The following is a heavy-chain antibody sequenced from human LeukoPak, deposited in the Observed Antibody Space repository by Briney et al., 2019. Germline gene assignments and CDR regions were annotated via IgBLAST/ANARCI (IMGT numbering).Heavy chain of an antibody. V-gene: IGHV4-38-2*02. Sequence: TSETLSLTCTVSGYSISSGYYWGWIRQPPGKGLEWIGSIYYSGSTYYNPSLKSRVTISVDTSKNQFSLKLSSVTAADTAVYYCARLGRNGSGSYYNLKLLYWYFDLWGRGTLVTVSS. CDR1: GYSISSGYY. CDR2: IYYSGST. D-gene: IGHD3-10*01. J-gene: IGHJ2*01. CDR3: ARLGRNGSGSYYNLKLLYWYFDL.